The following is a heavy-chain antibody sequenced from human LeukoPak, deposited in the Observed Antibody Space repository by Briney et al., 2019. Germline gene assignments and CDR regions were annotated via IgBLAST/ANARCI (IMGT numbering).Heavy chain of an antibody. CDR2: IYYSGST. Sequence: PSETLSLTCTVSGGSISSYCWSWIRQPPGKGLEWIGYIYYSGSTNYNPSLKSRVTISVDTSKNQFSLKLSSVTAADTAVYYCARGRYSSGTPRCLRFDYWGQGNLVTVSS. V-gene: IGHV4-59*01. CDR1: GGSISSYC. CDR3: ARGRYSSGTPRCLRFDY. D-gene: IGHD6-19*01. J-gene: IGHJ4*02.